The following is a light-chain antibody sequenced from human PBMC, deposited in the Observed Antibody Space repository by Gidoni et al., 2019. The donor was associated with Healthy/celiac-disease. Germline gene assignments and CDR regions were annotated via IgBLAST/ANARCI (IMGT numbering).Light chain of an antibody. J-gene: IGKJ2*01. CDR3: QQYNNWPPYT. V-gene: IGKV3-15*01. Sequence: EIVMTQSPATLSMSPGDSANLSCRASQSVSSNLAWYQQKPGQAPRLLIYGASTMATGIPARFSGSGSGTEFTLTISSLQSEDFAVYYCQQYNNWPPYTFGQGTKLEIK. CDR2: GAS. CDR1: QSVSSN.